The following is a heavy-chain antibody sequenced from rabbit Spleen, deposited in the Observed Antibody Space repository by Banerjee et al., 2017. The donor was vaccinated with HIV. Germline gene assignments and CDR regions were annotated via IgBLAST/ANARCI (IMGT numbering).Heavy chain of an antibody. J-gene: IGHJ6*01. D-gene: IGHD8-1*01. CDR2: IYAVGSSGST. V-gene: IGHV1S40*01. CDR1: GVSFSGSLY. CDR3: ARDSGSSFSSYGMDL. Sequence: QSLEESGGDLVKPGTSLTLTCKASGVSFSGSLYICWVRQAPGKGLEWIACIYAVGSSGSTFYASWAKGRFTISKTSSTTVTLQMTSLTAADTATYFCARDSGSSFSSYGMDLWGPGTLVTVS.